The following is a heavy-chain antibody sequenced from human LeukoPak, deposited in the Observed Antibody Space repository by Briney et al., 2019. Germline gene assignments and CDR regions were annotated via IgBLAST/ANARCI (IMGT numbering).Heavy chain of an antibody. CDR2: IYPGDSDT. V-gene: IGHV5-51*01. CDR3: ARSYSSSSIDY. D-gene: IGHD6-13*01. J-gene: IGHJ4*02. CDR1: GYSLTSYW. Sequence: GESLKISCKGSGYSLTSYWFGGLGKMPGKGLDGLGIIYPGDSDTRYSPSFQGQVTISADKSISTAYLQWSSLKASDTAMYYCARSYSSSSIDYWGQGTLVTVSS.